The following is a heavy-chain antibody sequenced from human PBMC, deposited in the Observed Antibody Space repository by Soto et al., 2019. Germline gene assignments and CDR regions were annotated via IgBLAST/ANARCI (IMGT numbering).Heavy chain of an antibody. Sequence: SETLSLTCTVSGGAVSNFYLNWIRQPAGKGLEWIGRIYSSGGTNYNPSLRSRVTMSVDTSKNQFSLKLNSVTAADTAVYYCARSSHKESWFDPWGQGTLVTVPS. CDR1: GGAVSNFY. V-gene: IGHV4-4*07. CDR3: ARSSHKESWFDP. D-gene: IGHD2-15*01. J-gene: IGHJ5*02. CDR2: IYSSGGT.